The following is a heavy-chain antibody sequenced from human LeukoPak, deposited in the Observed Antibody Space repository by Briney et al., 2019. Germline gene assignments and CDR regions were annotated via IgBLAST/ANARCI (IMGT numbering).Heavy chain of an antibody. D-gene: IGHD3-10*01. J-gene: IGHJ6*03. CDR2: ISYDGSNK. CDR3: ARDKYYYGSGSYYIYYYYYMDV. V-gene: IGHV3-30-3*01. Sequence: GGSLRLSCAASGFTFSSYAMHWVRRAPGKGLEWVAVISYDGSNKYYADSVKGRFTISRDNSKNTLYLQMNSLRAEDTAVYYCARDKYYYGSGSYYIYYYYYMDVWGKGTTVTVSS. CDR1: GFTFSSYA.